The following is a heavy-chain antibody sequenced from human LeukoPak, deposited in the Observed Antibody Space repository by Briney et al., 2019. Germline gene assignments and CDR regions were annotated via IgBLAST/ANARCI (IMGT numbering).Heavy chain of an antibody. CDR3: ARRTTVTADFDY. V-gene: IGHV5-51*01. CDR2: IYPGDYDT. Sequence: GESLKISCKGSGNSFTSYRIGWVRQMSGKGLEWMGIIYPGDYDTRYSPSFQGQVTISADKSISTAYLQWSSLKASDTAMYYCARRTTVTADFDYWGQGTLVTVSS. J-gene: IGHJ4*02. CDR1: GNSFTSYR. D-gene: IGHD4-17*01.